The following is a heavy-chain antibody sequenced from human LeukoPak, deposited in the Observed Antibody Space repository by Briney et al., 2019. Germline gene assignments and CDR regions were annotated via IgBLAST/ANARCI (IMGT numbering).Heavy chain of an antibody. Sequence: GASLQISCKGSGYIFTSYWIGWVRQLPGKGLEWMGTIYPGDSDIKYSPSFQGQVTISADKSISTAYLQWSSLKASDTAIYYCVRREYYFDFWGQGTLVTVSS. V-gene: IGHV5-51*01. CDR2: IYPGDSDI. CDR3: VRREYYFDF. J-gene: IGHJ4*02. CDR1: GYIFTSYW.